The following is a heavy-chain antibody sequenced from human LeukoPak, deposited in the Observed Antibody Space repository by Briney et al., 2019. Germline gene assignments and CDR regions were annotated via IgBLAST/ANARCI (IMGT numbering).Heavy chain of an antibody. D-gene: IGHD6-13*01. CDR2: ISSSSYI. CDR1: GFTFSSYS. V-gene: IGHV3-21*01. J-gene: IGHJ3*02. CDR3: AREFRSSWYQAFDI. Sequence: GGSLRLSCAASGFTFSSYSMNWVRQAPGKGLEWVSSISSSSYIYYADSVKGRFTISRDNAKNSLYLQMNSLRAEDTAVYYCAREFRSSWYQAFDIWGQGTMVTVSS.